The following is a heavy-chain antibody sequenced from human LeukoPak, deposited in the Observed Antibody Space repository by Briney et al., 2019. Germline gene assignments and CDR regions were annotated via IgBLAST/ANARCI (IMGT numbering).Heavy chain of an antibody. V-gene: IGHV3-9*01. CDR2: NSWNSGSI. D-gene: IGHD3-10*01. CDR1: GFTFDDYA. CDR3: AKDRVRGVDYMDV. J-gene: IGHJ6*03. Sequence: PGGSLRLSCAASGFTFDDYAMHWVRQAPGKGLEWVSGNSWNSGSIGYADSVKGRLTISRDNAKNSLYLQMNSLRAEDTALYYCAKDRVRGVDYMDVWGKGPRSPST.